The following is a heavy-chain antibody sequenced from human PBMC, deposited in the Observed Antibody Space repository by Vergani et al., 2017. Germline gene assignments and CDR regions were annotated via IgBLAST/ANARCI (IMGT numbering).Heavy chain of an antibody. Sequence: EVQLVESGGGLVQPGGSLRLSCAASGFTFSSYDMHWVRQATGKGLEWVSAIGTAGDTYYPGSVKGRFTISRENAKNSLYLQMNSLRAEDTAVYYCARLNYYYGSGSYSNWFDPWGQGTLVTVSS. CDR2: IGTAGDT. D-gene: IGHD3-10*01. V-gene: IGHV3-13*01. CDR3: ARLNYYYGSGSYSNWFDP. CDR1: GFTFSSYD. J-gene: IGHJ5*02.